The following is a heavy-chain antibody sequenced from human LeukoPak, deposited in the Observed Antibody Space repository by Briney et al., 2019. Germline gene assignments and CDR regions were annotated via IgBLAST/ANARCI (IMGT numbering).Heavy chain of an antibody. Sequence: ASVKVSCKTSGYTFTSYIHWLRQAPGQRFEWMGWSDPKSGATKYEHFQGRVTMTRDTSISTAYMELSRLTSDDTAVYYCARENFYDNKGYSPELRYWGQGTLVTVSS. CDR3: ARENFYDNKGYSPELRY. J-gene: IGHJ4*02. CDR1: GYTFTSY. D-gene: IGHD3-10*01. CDR2: SDPKSGAT. V-gene: IGHV1-2*02.